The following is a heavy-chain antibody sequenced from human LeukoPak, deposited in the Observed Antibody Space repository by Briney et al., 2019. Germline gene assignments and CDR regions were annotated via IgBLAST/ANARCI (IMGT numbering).Heavy chain of an antibody. CDR1: GFTFSNNG. CDR2: ISSDGSNK. D-gene: IGHD3-10*01. Sequence: GGSLRLSCEGSGFTFSNNGMHWVRQVPGKGLEWMAVISSDGSNKYYADSVKGRLTISRDNSKNTLYMEMSSLRADDTAVYYCARGSTLLRGLIDYWGQGTLVTVTS. CDR3: ARGSTLLRGLIDY. V-gene: IGHV3-30*03. J-gene: IGHJ4*02.